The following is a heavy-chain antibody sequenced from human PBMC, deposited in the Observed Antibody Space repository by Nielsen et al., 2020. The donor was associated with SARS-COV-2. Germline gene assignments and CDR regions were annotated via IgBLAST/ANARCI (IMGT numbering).Heavy chain of an antibody. D-gene: IGHD2-2*02. J-gene: IGHJ2*01. V-gene: IGHV3-53*04. CDR1: GFTVSSNY. CDR3: ARGPIEGQLLYTHWYFDL. Sequence: GGSLRLSCTASGFTVSSNYMSWVRQAPGEGLEWVSIVYSGDTTYYADSVKGRFTISRHDSKNTLYLQMNSLRAEDTAVYYCARGPIEGQLLYTHWYFDLGGRGTLVTVSS. CDR2: VYSGDTT.